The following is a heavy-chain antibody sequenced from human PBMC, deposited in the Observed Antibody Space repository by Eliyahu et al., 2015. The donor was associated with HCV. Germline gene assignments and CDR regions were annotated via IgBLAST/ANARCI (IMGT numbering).Heavy chain of an antibody. Sequence: EVQLVESGGGLVQPGGSLXLSCAXSXFXFSXYWMHWVRQAPGKGLVWVXRINSDGSSXSYADXVKGRFTISRDNAKNTLYLQMNSLRAEDTAVYYCARDKVDSYGLDYWGQGTLVTVSS. J-gene: IGHJ4*02. CDR2: INSDGSSX. D-gene: IGHD5-18*01. V-gene: IGHV3-74*01. CDR3: ARDKVDSYGLDY. CDR1: XFXFSXYW.